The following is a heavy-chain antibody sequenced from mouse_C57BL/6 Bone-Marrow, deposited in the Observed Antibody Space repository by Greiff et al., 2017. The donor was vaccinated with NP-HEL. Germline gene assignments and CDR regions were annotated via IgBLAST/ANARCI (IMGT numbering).Heavy chain of an antibody. J-gene: IGHJ2*01. CDR2: IDPETGGT. CDR3: TQLADY. D-gene: IGHD4-1*02. Sequence: VKLVESGAELVRPGASVTLSCKASGYTFTDYEMHWVKQTPVHGLEWIGAIDPETGGTAYNQKFKGKAILTADKSSSTAYMELRSLTSEDSAVYYCTQLADYWGQGTTLTVSS. CDR1: GYTFTDYE. V-gene: IGHV1-15*01.